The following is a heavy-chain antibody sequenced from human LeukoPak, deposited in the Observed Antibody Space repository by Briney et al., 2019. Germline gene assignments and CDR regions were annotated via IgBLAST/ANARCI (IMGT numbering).Heavy chain of an antibody. Sequence: PSETLSLTCTVSGGSISNYYWSWIRQPPGKGLEWIGYIYYSGSTNYNPSLKSRVTMSVDTSKNQFSLRLSSVTAADTAVYYCVRGQLRFLDWGQGTLVTVSS. J-gene: IGHJ4*02. CDR1: GGSISNYY. CDR2: IYYSGST. V-gene: IGHV4-59*01. D-gene: IGHD3-3*01. CDR3: VRGQLRFLD.